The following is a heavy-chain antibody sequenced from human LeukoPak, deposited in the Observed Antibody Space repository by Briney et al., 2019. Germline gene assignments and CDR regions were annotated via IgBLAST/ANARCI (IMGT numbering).Heavy chain of an antibody. D-gene: IGHD3-10*01. CDR2: IYYSGST. CDR3: ARQYGSGSSYTPVVDL. V-gene: IGHV4-39*01. CDR1: GGSISSHYY. J-gene: IGHJ4*02. Sequence: ASETLSLTCTVSGGSISSHYYWIWIRQPPGKGLEWIGSIYYSGSTYYNPSLKSQVTISVDTSKNQFSLKLNSLTAAETAVYYCARQYGSGSSYTPVVDLWGQGTLVTVSS.